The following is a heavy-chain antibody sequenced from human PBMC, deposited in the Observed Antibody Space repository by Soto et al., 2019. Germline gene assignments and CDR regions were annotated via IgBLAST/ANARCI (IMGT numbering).Heavy chain of an antibody. CDR2: INWNGGST. CDR1: GFTFDDYG. D-gene: IGHD4-17*01. V-gene: IGHV3-20*04. CDR3: ARDSYYGDYVGVGYFDY. Sequence: EVQLVESGGGVVRPGGSLRLSGAASGFTFDDYGMSWVRQAPGKGLEWVSGINWNGGSTGYADSVKGRFTISRDNAKNSLYLQMNSLRAEDTALYYCARDSYYGDYVGVGYFDYWGQGTLVTVSS. J-gene: IGHJ4*02.